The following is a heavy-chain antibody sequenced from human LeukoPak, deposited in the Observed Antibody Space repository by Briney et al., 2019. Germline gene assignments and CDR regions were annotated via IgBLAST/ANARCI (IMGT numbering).Heavy chain of an antibody. Sequence: PSETLSLTCSVSGGSVSSGISYWSWIRQPPGEGLEWIAYISDSGGSDYNPSLRGRVTISLDTSKNQFSLRLASVTAADTAVYYCARLYCGGDCYLNPWGQGTLVTVSS. CDR3: ARLYCGGDCYLNP. V-gene: IGHV4-61*01. D-gene: IGHD2-21*02. CDR1: GGSVSSGISY. CDR2: ISDSGGS. J-gene: IGHJ5*02.